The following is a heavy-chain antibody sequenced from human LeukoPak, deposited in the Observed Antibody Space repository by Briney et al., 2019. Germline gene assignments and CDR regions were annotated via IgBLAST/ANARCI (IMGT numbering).Heavy chain of an antibody. V-gene: IGHV1-69*05. CDR1: GGTFSSYA. J-gene: IGHJ4*02. CDR2: IIPIFGTA. Sequence: SVKVSCKASGGTFSSYAISWVRQAPGQGLEWMGGIIPIFGTANYAQKFQGRVTITTDESTSTAYMELSSLRSEDTAVYYCARDRKPYCSGGGCYPFDYWGQGTLVAVSS. D-gene: IGHD2-15*01. CDR3: ARDRKPYCSGGGCYPFDY.